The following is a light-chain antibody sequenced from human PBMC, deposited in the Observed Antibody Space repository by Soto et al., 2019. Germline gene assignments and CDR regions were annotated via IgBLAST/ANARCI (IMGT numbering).Light chain of an antibody. CDR3: HHYGRSAIFT. CDR2: GAS. CDR1: QSVSSNF. Sequence: IVMTQSPGTLSLSPGERATLSCRASQSVSSNFLAWYQQRPGQAPRLLMDGASSRAAGIPDRFSGSGSGTDFTLTISRLEPEDFAVYYCHHYGRSAIFTFGPGTTVDIK. J-gene: IGKJ3*01. V-gene: IGKV3-20*01.